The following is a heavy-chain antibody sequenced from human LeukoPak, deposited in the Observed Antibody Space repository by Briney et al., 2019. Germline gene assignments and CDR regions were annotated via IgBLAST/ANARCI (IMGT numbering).Heavy chain of an antibody. V-gene: IGHV4-34*01. CDR2: INHSGST. J-gene: IGHJ4*02. CDR3: ARGKVGATLGY. CDR1: GGSFSGYY. D-gene: IGHD1-26*01. Sequence: SETLSLTCAVYGGSFSGYYWSWIRQPPGKGLEWIGEINHSGSTNYNPSLKSRVTISVDTSKNQFSLKLSSVTAADTAVYYCARGKVGATLGYWGQGTLVTVSS.